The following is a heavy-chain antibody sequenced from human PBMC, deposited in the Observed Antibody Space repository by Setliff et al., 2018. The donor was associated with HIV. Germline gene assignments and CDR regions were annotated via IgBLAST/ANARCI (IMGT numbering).Heavy chain of an antibody. V-gene: IGHV3-49*04. J-gene: IGHJ6*02. CDR2: IRSKAYGGTT. CDR1: GFTFGDYA. D-gene: IGHD6-19*01. Sequence: PGESLKISCTASGFTFGDYAMSWVRQAPGKGLEWVGFIRSKAYGGTTEYAASVKGRFTISRDDSKSIAYLQMNSLKTEDTAVYYCTIIPGSSGWYGYYGMDVWGQGTTVTVSS. CDR3: TIIPGSSGWYGYYGMDV.